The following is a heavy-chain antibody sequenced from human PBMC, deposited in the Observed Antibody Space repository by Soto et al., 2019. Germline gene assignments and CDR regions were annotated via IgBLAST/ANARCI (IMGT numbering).Heavy chain of an antibody. CDR3: AKWLVRGVISPIDY. CDR1: GFTFSSYA. V-gene: IGHV3-23*01. Sequence: EVQLLESGGGLVQPGASLRLSCAASGFTFSSYAMSWVRQAPGKGLEWVSAISGSGGSTYYADSVKGRFTISRDNSKNTLYLQMNSLRAEDTAVYYCAKWLVRGVISPIDYWGQGTLVTVSS. J-gene: IGHJ4*02. CDR2: ISGSGGST. D-gene: IGHD3-10*01.